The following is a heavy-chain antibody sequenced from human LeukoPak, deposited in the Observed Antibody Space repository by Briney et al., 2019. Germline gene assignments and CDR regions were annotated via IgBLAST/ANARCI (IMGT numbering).Heavy chain of an antibody. CDR2: IKQDGSEK. Sequence: GGSLRLSCAASGFTFSSYWTSWVRQAPGKGLEWVANIKQDGSEKYYVDSVKGRFTISRDNAKNSLYLQMNSLRAEDTAVYYCARETWIHRLFDYWGQGTLVTVSS. D-gene: IGHD5-18*01. CDR3: ARETWIHRLFDY. J-gene: IGHJ4*02. CDR1: GFTFSSYW. V-gene: IGHV3-7*01.